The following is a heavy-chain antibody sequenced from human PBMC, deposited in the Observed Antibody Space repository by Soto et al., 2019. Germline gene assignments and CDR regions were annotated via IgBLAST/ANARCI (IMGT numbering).Heavy chain of an antibody. J-gene: IGHJ5*02. Sequence: SETLSLTCAVYGGSFSGYYWSWIRQPPGKGLEWIGEINHSGSTNYNPSLKSRVTISVDTSKNQFSLKLSSVTAADTAVYYCARANAVTMVRGRWFDPWGQGTLVPVSS. V-gene: IGHV4-34*01. CDR2: INHSGST. CDR1: GGSFSGYY. D-gene: IGHD3-10*01. CDR3: ARANAVTMVRGRWFDP.